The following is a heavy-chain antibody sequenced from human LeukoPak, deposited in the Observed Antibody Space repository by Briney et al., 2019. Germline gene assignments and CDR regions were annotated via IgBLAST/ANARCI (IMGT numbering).Heavy chain of an antibody. V-gene: IGHV3-30-3*01. CDR1: GFTFSSYA. J-gene: IGHJ4*02. D-gene: IGHD5-12*01. Sequence: GSLRLSCAASGFTFSSYAMHWVRQAPGKGLEWVAVISYDGSNKYYADSVKGRFTISRDNSKNTLYLQMNSLRAEDTAVYYCAKDILAAYDPDDYWGQGTLVTVSS. CDR2: ISYDGSNK. CDR3: AKDILAAYDPDDY.